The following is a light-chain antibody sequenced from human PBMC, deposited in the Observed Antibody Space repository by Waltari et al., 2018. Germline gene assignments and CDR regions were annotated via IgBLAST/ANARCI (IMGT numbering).Light chain of an antibody. Sequence: SYVVTQPPSVSVAPGKTASITCGGNNIGGKSVHWYQQRPGQAPVLVIFDDISRPSGIPARFSGSNAGDTATLTITGVEAGDEADYSCQVWDGNTDQYVFGTGTKVTVL. V-gene: IGLV3-21*04. CDR2: DDI. CDR1: NIGGKS. CDR3: QVWDGNTDQYV. J-gene: IGLJ1*01.